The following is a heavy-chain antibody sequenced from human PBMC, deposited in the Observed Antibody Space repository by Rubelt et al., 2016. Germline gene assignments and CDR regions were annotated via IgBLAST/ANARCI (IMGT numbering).Heavy chain of an antibody. CDR2: IYYSGST. J-gene: IGHJ6*02. V-gene: IGHV4-39*07. CDR3: ARIRSFYYSMDV. CDR1: GGSISSSSYY. Sequence: QLQLQESGPGLVKPSETLSLTCTVSGGSISSSSYYWGWIRQPPGKGLAWIGSIYYSGSTYYTPSLKSRVTVSVDTSKNQFSLKRSSVTAVDTAVYYCARIRSFYYSMDVWGQGTTVTVSS. D-gene: IGHD2-15*01.